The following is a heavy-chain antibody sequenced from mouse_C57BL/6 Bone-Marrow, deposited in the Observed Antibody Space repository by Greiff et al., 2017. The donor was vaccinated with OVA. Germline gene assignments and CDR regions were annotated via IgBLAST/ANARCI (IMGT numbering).Heavy chain of an antibody. CDR2: IDPSDSET. J-gene: IGHJ4*01. CDR3: ARLTGTLMDY. CDR1: GYTFTSYW. Sequence: VQLKQPGAELVRPGSSVKLSCKASGYTFTSYWMHWVKQRPIQGLEWIGNIDPSDSETHYNQKFKDKATLTVDKSSSTAYMQLSSLTSEDSAVYYCARLTGTLMDYWGQGTSVTVSS. D-gene: IGHD4-1*01. V-gene: IGHV1-52*01.